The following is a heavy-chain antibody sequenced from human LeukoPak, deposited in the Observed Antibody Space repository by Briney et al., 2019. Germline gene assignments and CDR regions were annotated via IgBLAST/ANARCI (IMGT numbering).Heavy chain of an antibody. CDR2: ITSTGTTT. Sequence: ASVKVSCKASGYNLNTYHMHWVRQAPGQGLEWMGIITSTGTTTICAQKFQGRVTMTRDTSTSTVYMELSSLRSEDTAVYYCASSVGRDLYWFDPWGQGTLVTVSS. CDR1: GYNLNTYH. V-gene: IGHV1-46*02. D-gene: IGHD1-26*01. CDR3: ASSVGRDLYWFDP. J-gene: IGHJ5*02.